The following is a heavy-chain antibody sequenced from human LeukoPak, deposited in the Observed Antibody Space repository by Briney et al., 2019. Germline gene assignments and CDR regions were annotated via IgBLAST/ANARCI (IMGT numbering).Heavy chain of an antibody. D-gene: IGHD6-13*01. CDR2: INHSGST. Sequence: PSETLSLTCAVYGGSFSGYYWSWIRQPPGKGLEWIGEINHSGSTNYNPSLKSRVIISVDTSKNQFSLKLSPVTAADTAVYYCAREGIAAASAHAFDIWGQGTMVTVSS. CDR3: AREGIAAASAHAFDI. J-gene: IGHJ3*02. CDR1: GGSFSGYY. V-gene: IGHV4-34*01.